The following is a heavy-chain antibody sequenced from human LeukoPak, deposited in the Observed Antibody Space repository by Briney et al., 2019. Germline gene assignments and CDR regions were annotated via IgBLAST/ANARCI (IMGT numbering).Heavy chain of an antibody. CDR2: IYTSGST. Sequence: PSETLSLTCAVSGGSISSGGYSWSWIRQPAGKGLEWIGRIYTSGSTNYNPSLKSRVTMSVDTSKNQFSLKLSSVTAADTAVYYCARANLRYEIEDYYFDYWGQGTLVTVSS. J-gene: IGHJ4*02. CDR3: ARANLRYEIEDYYFDY. V-gene: IGHV4-61*02. D-gene: IGHD1-20*01. CDR1: GGSISSGGYS.